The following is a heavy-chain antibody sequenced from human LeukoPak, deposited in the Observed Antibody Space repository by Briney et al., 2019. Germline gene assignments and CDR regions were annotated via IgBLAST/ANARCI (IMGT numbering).Heavy chain of an antibody. CDR2: IKQDGSEK. V-gene: IGHV3-7*01. D-gene: IGHD6-19*01. CDR3: ARDRSAYSSGWYGDLVLPETAEYFQH. Sequence: LAGGSLRLSCAASGFTFSSYWMSWVRQAPGKGLEWVANIKQDGSEKYYVDSVKGRFTISRDNAKNSLYLQMNSLRAEDTAVYYCARDRSAYSSGWYGDLVLPETAEYFQHWGQGTLVTVSS. J-gene: IGHJ1*01. CDR1: GFTFSSYW.